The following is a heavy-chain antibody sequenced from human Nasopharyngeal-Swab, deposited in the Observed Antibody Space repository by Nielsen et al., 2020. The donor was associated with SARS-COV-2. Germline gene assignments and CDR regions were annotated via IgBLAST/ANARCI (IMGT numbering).Heavy chain of an antibody. D-gene: IGHD4-17*01. CDR2: INHIGST. CDR3: AIGRYYGDYDY. V-gene: IGHV4-34*01. CDR1: GGSFTTYS. J-gene: IGHJ4*02. Sequence: GSLRLSCAVYGGSFTTYSWIWIRQPPGKGLEWIGEINHIGSTNYNTYNPSLNSRVTISLATSKNQFSLTLTSVTAADTAIYFCAIGRYYGDYDYWGQGTLVTVSS.